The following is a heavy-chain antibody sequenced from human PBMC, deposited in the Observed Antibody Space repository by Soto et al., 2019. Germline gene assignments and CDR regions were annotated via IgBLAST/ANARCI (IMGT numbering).Heavy chain of an antibody. Sequence: HLGGSLRLSCAASGFTFSSYAMSWVRQAPGKGLEWVSAISGSGGSTYYADSVKGRFTISRDNSKNTLYLQMNSLRAEDTAVYYCAKDRMEIFGVVNWPKNNYSMDVWGQGTTVTVSS. CDR3: AKDRMEIFGVVNWPKNNYSMDV. J-gene: IGHJ6*02. D-gene: IGHD3-3*01. V-gene: IGHV3-23*01. CDR1: GFTFSSYA. CDR2: ISGSGGST.